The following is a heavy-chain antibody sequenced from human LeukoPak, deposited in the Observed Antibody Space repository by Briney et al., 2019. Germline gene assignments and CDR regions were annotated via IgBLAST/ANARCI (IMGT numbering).Heavy chain of an antibody. V-gene: IGHV4-38-2*02. CDR3: ARGGSGWPFDY. CDR1: GHSIRSGYY. D-gene: IGHD6-19*01. CDR2: IYQSGST. J-gene: IGHJ4*02. Sequence: PSETLSLTCTVSGHSIRSGYYWGWIRQSPGKGLEWIGNIYQSGSTSYNPSLTSRVTISVDSSKNELCLSLNSVTAADTAVYYCARGGSGWPFDYWGQGTLVTVSS.